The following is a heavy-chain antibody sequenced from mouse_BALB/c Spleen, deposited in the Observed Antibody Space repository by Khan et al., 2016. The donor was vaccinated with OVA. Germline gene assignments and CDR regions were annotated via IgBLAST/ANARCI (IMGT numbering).Heavy chain of an antibody. CDR3: ARHNYGPFAY. J-gene: IGHJ3*01. V-gene: IGHV5-9-3*01. CDR2: ISSGGDYT. Sequence: EVELVESGGDLVKPGGPLKLSCAASGFTFSTYAMSWVRQTPGKRLEWVATISSGGDYTYYPDSVKGRFTLSRDNTKNTLYLQMRSLRSEDTAMYYCARHNYGPFAYWGQGTLVTVSA. CDR1: GFTFSTYA. D-gene: IGHD1-1*01.